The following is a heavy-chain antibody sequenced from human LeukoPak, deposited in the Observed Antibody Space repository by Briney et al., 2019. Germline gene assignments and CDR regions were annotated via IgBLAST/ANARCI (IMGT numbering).Heavy chain of an antibody. J-gene: IGHJ4*02. D-gene: IGHD4-11*01. CDR1: GDSVRIRSHY. Sequence: SETLSLTCTVSGDSVRIRSHYWGWIRQSPGGGLEWIGSFHYVGSTYSNASLQSRVTISLVSSKNQFSLRLSSVTAADTALYYCARHADDYSNPLDYWGQGTPVAVSS. CDR3: ARHADDYSNPLDY. V-gene: IGHV4-39*01. CDR2: FHYVGST.